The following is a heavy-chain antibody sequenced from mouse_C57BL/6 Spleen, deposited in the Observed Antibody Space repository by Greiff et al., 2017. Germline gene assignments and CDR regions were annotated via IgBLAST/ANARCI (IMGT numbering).Heavy chain of an antibody. CDR3: AKRGAGNSSGIFDY. V-gene: IGHV1-85*01. J-gene: IGHJ2*01. D-gene: IGHD3-2*02. CDR1: GYTFTSYD. Sequence: QVQLQQSGPELVKPGASVKLSCKASGYTFTSYDINWVKQRPGQGLEWIGWIYPRDGSTKYNEKFKGKATLTVDKSSSTAYMQLSSLTSEDSAVYYCAKRGAGNSSGIFDYWGQGTTLTVSS. CDR2: IYPRDGST.